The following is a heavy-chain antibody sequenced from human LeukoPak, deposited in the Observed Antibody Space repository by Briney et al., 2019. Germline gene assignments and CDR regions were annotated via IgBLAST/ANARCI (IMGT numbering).Heavy chain of an antibody. CDR2: MNPNNGNT. CDR3: ARLASSSWPLCYYYGVDV. CDR1: GYTFTSYD. D-gene: IGHD6-13*01. V-gene: IGHV1-8*01. J-gene: IGHJ6*02. Sequence: ASVKVSCKASGYTFTSYDINWVRQATGPGLEWMGWMNPNNGNTGYAQKFQGRVTMTRSTSISTAYMELSSLRSEDTAVYYCARLASSSWPLCYYYGVDVWGQGTTVTVSS.